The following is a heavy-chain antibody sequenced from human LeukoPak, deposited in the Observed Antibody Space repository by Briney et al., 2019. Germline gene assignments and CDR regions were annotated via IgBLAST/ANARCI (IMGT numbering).Heavy chain of an antibody. CDR3: ARGRRQLVPIWVG. Sequence: SGTLSLTCTVSGGSISSYYWSWIRQPPGKGLEWIGYIYYSGSTNYNPSLKSRVTISVDTSKNQFSLKLSSVTAADTAVYYCARGRRQLVPIWVGWGQGTLVTVSS. CDR1: GGSISSYY. CDR2: IYYSGST. V-gene: IGHV4-59*08. J-gene: IGHJ4*02. D-gene: IGHD6-13*01.